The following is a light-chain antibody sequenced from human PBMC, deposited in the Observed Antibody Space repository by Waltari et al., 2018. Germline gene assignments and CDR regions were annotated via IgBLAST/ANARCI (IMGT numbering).Light chain of an antibody. CDR3: SSYTSSSTGI. CDR2: EVY. Sequence: QSALTQPASVSGSPGQSITISCTGTSRDVGGYNFVSWYQQHPGKVPKLIIYEVYNRPSWVSYRFSGSKSGHTASLTISGLQAEDEADYYCSSYTSSSTGIFGGGTKLTVL. CDR1: SRDVGGYNF. V-gene: IGLV2-14*01. J-gene: IGLJ2*01.